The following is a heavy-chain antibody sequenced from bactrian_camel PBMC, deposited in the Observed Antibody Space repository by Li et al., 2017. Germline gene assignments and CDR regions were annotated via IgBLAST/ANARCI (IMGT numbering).Heavy chain of an antibody. J-gene: IGHJ4*01. CDR1: GYNSRRYC. Sequence: SGGGSVQAGGSLRLSCVVSGYNSRRYCMGWFRQAPGKEREGVAATYTSSGELYYADSVKDRFAISRDDTTRTFYLQMNNMKPDDTAMYYCAALDSPPAWRGPLSADTYAYWGQGTQVTVS. V-gene: IGHV3S59*01. CDR3: AALDSPPAWRGPLSADTYAY. D-gene: IGHD7*01. CDR2: TYTSSGEL.